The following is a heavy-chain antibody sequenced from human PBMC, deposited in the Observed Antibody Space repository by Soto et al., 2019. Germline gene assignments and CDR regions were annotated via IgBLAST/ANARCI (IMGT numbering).Heavy chain of an antibody. D-gene: IGHD3-16*01. Sequence: QVQLQESGPGLVKPSQTLSLTCTVSGGSISSGGYYWSWIRQHPGKGLQWIGYIFYIGNTYYNPPPKSRVTTXXXTXXNQFSLKLRSVTAADTTVYYCARDLRFGDHDGMDVWGQGTTVTVSS. CDR3: ARDLRFGDHDGMDV. V-gene: IGHV4-31*03. CDR1: GGSISSGGYY. CDR2: IFYIGNT. J-gene: IGHJ6*02.